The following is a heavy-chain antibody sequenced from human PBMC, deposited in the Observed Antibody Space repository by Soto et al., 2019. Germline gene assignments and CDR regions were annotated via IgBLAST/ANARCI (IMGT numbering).Heavy chain of an antibody. Sequence: SETLSLTCTVSGGSISSGGYYWNWIRQHPGKGLEWIGYIYYSGSTYYNPSLKSRVTISVDASKNQFSLRLSSVTAADTAVYYCAREAMDATVYASGDAFDIWGQGTMVTVSS. CDR1: GGSISSGGYY. D-gene: IGHD2-2*01. CDR2: IYYSGST. V-gene: IGHV4-31*03. J-gene: IGHJ3*02. CDR3: AREAMDATVYASGDAFDI.